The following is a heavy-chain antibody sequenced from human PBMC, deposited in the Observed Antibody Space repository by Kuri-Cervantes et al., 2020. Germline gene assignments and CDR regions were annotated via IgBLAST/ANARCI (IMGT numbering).Heavy chain of an antibody. D-gene: IGHD4-17*01. J-gene: IGHJ4*02. CDR3: YGDFRDC. CDR1: GFTFPDST. CDR2: ISSSSSTI. V-gene: IGHV3-48*01. Sequence: GESLKISCAASGFTFPDSTMNWVRRAPGKGLEWVSYISSSSSTIYYADSVKGRFTISRDNSKNTLYLQMSSLRVEDTAIYYCYGDFRDCWGQGTLVTVSS.